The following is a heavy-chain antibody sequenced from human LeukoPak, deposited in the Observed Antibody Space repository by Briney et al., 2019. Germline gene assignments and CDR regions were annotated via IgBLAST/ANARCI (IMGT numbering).Heavy chain of an antibody. J-gene: IGHJ3*02. CDR3: ARGLQENLAWLTAFSAFDI. Sequence: ASVKVSCKASGYTFTGYYMHWVRQAPGQGLEWMGWINPNSGGTNYAQKVQGRVTMTTDTSTSTAYMELRSLRSDDTAVYYCARGLQENLAWLTAFSAFDIWGQGTMVTVSS. CDR2: INPNSGGT. CDR1: GYTFTGYY. D-gene: IGHD6-19*01. V-gene: IGHV1-2*02.